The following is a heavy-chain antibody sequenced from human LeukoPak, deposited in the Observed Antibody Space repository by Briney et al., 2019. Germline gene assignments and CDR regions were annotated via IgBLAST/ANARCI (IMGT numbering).Heavy chain of an antibody. D-gene: IGHD2-8*01. CDR3: TRSTNLEAFDI. CDR1: GGSFSSGTYY. J-gene: IGHJ3*02. V-gene: IGHV4-61*01. Sequence: SETLSLTCTVSGGSFSSGTYYWSWIREPPGKGLEWIGYIYYSGSTNYNPSLKSRVTISVDTSKNQCSLKLSSVTTADTAVYYCTRSTNLEAFDIWGQGTMVTVSS. CDR2: IYYSGST.